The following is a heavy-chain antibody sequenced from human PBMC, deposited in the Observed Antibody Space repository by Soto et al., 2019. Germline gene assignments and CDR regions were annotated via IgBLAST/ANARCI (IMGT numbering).Heavy chain of an antibody. V-gene: IGHV4-34*01. Sequence: QVQLQQWGAGLLKPSETLSLTCAVYGGSFSGYYWSWIRQPPGKGLEWIGEIKHSGSTNYNPSLKRRVTISVDTSKNQCALKLSSGTAADTAVYYCARTGGSSGWYVGAFDIWGQGTMVTVSS. D-gene: IGHD6-19*01. CDR1: GGSFSGYY. CDR2: IKHSGST. J-gene: IGHJ3*02. CDR3: ARTGGSSGWYVGAFDI.